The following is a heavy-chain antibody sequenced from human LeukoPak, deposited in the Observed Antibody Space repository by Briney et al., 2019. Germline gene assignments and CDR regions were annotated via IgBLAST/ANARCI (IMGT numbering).Heavy chain of an antibody. CDR1: GGTFSSYA. CDR3: AINPGLATISLDY. CDR2: IIPIFGTA. V-gene: IGHV1-69*05. Sequence: ASVKVSCNASGGTFSSYAISWVRQAPGQGLEWMGGIIPIFGTANYAQKFQGRVTITTDESTSTAYMELSSLRSDDTAVYYCAINPGLATISLDYWGQGTLVTVSS. J-gene: IGHJ4*02. D-gene: IGHD5-24*01.